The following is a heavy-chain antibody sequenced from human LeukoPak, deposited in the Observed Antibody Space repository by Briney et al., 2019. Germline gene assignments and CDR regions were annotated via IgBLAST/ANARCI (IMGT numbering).Heavy chain of an antibody. V-gene: IGHV4-59*01. J-gene: IGHJ6*02. D-gene: IGHD3-9*01. CDR2: MYYSGST. Sequence: SETLSLTSTVSGGSISSYYWSWIRQPPGKGLEWIGYMYYSGSTNYNPSLKSRVTISVDTSKNQFSLKLSSVTAADTAVYYCARVPHYDILTGYTQTNYYYGMDIWGQGTTVTVSS. CDR1: GGSISSYY. CDR3: ARVPHYDILTGYTQTNYYYGMDI.